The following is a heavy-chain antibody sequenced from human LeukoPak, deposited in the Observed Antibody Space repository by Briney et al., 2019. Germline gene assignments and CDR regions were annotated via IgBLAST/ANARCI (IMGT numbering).Heavy chain of an antibody. J-gene: IGHJ5*02. CDR2: INHSGST. CDR3: ARVNWNDHLRHNWFDP. V-gene: IGHV4-34*01. CDR1: VGSFSGYY. D-gene: IGHD1-1*01. Sequence: SETLPLTCAVYVGSFSGYYWSWIRQPPGEGPEWIAEINHSGSTNYNPSLKSRVTIDTSKNQFSLKLRSVTAADTAVYYCARVNWNDHLRHNWFDPWGQGTLVTVSS.